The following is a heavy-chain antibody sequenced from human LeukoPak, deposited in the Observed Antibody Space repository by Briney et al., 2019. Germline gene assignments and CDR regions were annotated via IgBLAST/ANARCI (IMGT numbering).Heavy chain of an antibody. CDR1: GFTFSSYE. J-gene: IGHJ3*02. D-gene: IGHD5-12*01. V-gene: IGHV3-73*01. CDR3: TSLVLPGEWLRRADAFDI. CDR2: IRSKANSYAT. Sequence: GGSLRLSCAASGFTFSSYEMNWVRQAPGKGLEWVGRIRSKANSYATAYAASVKGRFTISRDDSKNTAYLQMNSLKTEDTAVYYCTSLVLPGEWLRRADAFDIWGQGTMVTVSS.